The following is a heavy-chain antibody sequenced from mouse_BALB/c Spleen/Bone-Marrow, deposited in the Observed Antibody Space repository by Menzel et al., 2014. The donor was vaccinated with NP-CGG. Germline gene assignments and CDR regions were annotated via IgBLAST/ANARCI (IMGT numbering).Heavy chain of an antibody. CDR1: RFDFSRYW. J-gene: IGHJ1*01. Sequence: EVMLVESGGGLVQPGGYLKLSCAASRFDFSRYWMSWVRQAPGKGLEWIGEINPDSSTINYTPSLKDKFIISRDNAKNALYLQMSEVRSEDTALYYCARLNYYGNLFVWGAGTTVTVSS. D-gene: IGHD1-1*01. CDR2: INPDSSTI. CDR3: ARLNYYGNLFV. V-gene: IGHV4-1*02.